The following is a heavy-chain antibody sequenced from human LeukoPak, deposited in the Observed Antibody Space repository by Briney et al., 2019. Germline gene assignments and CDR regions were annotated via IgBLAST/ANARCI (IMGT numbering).Heavy chain of an antibody. CDR3: ARNAGSGWDFDY. J-gene: IGHJ4*02. CDR1: GGSTSRYY. D-gene: IGHD6-19*01. CDR2: IYNSGRT. V-gene: IGHV4-4*07. Sequence: SETLSLTCTVSGGSTSRYYWSWIRQSAGKGLEWIGRIYNSGRTNYNPSLKSRVTMSVDTSKNQFSLKLSSVTAADTAVYHCARNAGSGWDFDYWGQGTLVTVSS.